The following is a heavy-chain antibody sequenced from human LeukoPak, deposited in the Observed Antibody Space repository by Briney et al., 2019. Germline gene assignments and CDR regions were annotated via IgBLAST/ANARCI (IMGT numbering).Heavy chain of an antibody. Sequence: ASVKVSCKASGYXFTGYHIHWVRQAPGQGPEWMGWINPSSGGTNYAQKFQGRVTMTRDTSISTAHMELSSLRSDDTAVYYCAKDSGSYSFDYWGQGTLVTVSA. CDR2: INPSSGGT. D-gene: IGHD1-26*01. CDR3: AKDSGSYSFDY. V-gene: IGHV1-2*02. CDR1: GYXFTGYH. J-gene: IGHJ4*02.